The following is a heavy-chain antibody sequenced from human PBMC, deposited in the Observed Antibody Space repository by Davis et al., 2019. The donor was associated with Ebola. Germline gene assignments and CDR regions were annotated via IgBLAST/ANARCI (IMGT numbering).Heavy chain of an antibody. CDR1: GFTFSSYS. D-gene: IGHD5-18*01. V-gene: IGHV3-21*04. CDR2: ISSSSSYI. J-gene: IGHJ6*02. Sequence: GESLKISCAASGFTFSSYSMNWVRQAPGKGLEWVSSISSSSSYIYYADSVKGRFAISRDNSKNTVYLQMNGLRAEDTAVYYCARGGVDTAMVYYYYGMDVWGQGTTVTVSS. CDR3: ARGGVDTAMVYYYYGMDV.